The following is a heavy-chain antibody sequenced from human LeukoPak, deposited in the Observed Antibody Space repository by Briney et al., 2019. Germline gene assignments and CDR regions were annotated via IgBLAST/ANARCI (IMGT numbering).Heavy chain of an antibody. V-gene: IGHV3-53*04. CDR1: GFTVSSNY. J-gene: IGHJ6*02. CDR2: IYSGGST. D-gene: IGHD2-21*02. CDR3: ARATASSPLYYGMDV. Sequence: GGSLRLSCAASGFTVSSNYMSWVRQAPGKGLEWVSVIYSGGSTYYADSVKGRFTIPRHNSKNTLYLQMNSLRAEDTAVYYCARATASSPLYYGMDVWGQGTTVTVSS.